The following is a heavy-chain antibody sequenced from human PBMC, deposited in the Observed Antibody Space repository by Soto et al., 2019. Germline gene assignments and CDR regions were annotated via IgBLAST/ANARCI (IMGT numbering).Heavy chain of an antibody. CDR2: ISGSGGST. D-gene: IGHD6-19*01. V-gene: IGHV3-23*01. Sequence: GGSLRLSCAASGFTFSSYAMSWVRQAPGKGLEWVSAISGSGGSTYYADSVKGRFTISRDNSKNTLYLQMNSLRAEDTAVYYCAKDLREAVAGNRYYYYYGMDVWGQGTTVTVSS. CDR1: GFTFSSYA. J-gene: IGHJ6*02. CDR3: AKDLREAVAGNRYYYYYGMDV.